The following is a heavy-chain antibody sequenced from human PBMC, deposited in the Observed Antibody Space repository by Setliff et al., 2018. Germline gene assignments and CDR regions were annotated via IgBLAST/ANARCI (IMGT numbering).Heavy chain of an antibody. CDR2: IKSKAYGGTT. D-gene: IGHD2-2*01. CDR1: GFSFGDYA. CDR3: TYYCSSTSCYRDLDWFDP. V-gene: IGHV3-49*04. J-gene: IGHJ5*02. Sequence: GGSLRLSCTTSGFSFGDYAITWVRQAPGKGLEWVGFIKSKAYGGTTEYAASVKGRFTISRDDSKSIAYLQMNSLKTEDTAVYYCTYYCSSTSCYRDLDWFDPWGQGTLVTAPQ.